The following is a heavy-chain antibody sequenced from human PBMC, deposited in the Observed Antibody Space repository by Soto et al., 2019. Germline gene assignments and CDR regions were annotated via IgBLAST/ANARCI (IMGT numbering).Heavy chain of an antibody. CDR3: ARLYYYDSSGYYDGAYYFDY. V-gene: IGHV3-11*06. D-gene: IGHD3-22*01. CDR1: GFTFSDYY. Sequence: QVQLVESGGGLVKPGGSLRLSCAASGFTFSDYYMSWIRQAPGKGLEWVSYISSSSSYTNYADSVKGRFTISRDNAKNSLYLQMNSLRAEDTAVYYCARLYYYDSSGYYDGAYYFDYWGQGTLVTVSS. CDR2: ISSSSSYT. J-gene: IGHJ4*02.